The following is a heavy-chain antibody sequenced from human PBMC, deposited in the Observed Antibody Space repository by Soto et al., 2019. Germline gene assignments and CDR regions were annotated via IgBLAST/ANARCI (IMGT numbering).Heavy chain of an antibody. CDR1: GGSFSGYY. Sequence: QVQLQQWGAGLLKPSETLSLTCAVYGGSFSGYYWSWIRQPPGKGLEWIGEINHSGSTNYNPSLKSRVTISVDTSKNQFSLKLSSVTAADTAVYYCARGVDTAIVKPNLFDYWGQGTLVTVSS. J-gene: IGHJ4*02. D-gene: IGHD5-18*01. CDR2: INHSGST. V-gene: IGHV4-34*01. CDR3: ARGVDTAIVKPNLFDY.